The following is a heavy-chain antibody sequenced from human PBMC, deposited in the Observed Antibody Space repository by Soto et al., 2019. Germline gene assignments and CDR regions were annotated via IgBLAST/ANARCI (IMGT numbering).Heavy chain of an antibody. J-gene: IGHJ4*02. CDR3: ERVGGVKGYNHVAASDY. Sequence: ASVKVSCKGSGYTFTSFGITWVRQAPGQGLERMGWITTYNDKTNYAQKFQGRVTMTTDTSDSTAYTELRSLRSDDTAVYYCERVGGVKGYNHVAASDYWGQ. CDR1: GYTFTSFG. CDR2: ITTYNDKT. V-gene: IGHV1-18*01. D-gene: IGHD1-1*01.